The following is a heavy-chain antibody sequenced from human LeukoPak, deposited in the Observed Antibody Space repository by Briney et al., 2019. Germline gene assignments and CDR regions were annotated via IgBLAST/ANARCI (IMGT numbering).Heavy chain of an antibody. J-gene: IGHJ3*02. CDR2: ISWNSGSI. D-gene: IGHD2-15*01. CDR1: GFTFDDYA. Sequence: GGSLRLSCAASGFTFDDYAMHWVRQAPGKGLEWVSGISWNSGSIGYADSVKGRFTISRDNAKNSLYLQMNSLRAEDTALYYCAKDRRRYCSGGSCPDAFDIWGQGTVVTVSS. CDR3: AKDRRRYCSGGSCPDAFDI. V-gene: IGHV3-9*01.